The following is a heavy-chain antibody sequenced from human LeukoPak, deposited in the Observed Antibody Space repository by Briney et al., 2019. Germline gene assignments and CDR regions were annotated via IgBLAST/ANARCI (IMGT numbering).Heavy chain of an antibody. CDR1: GGSISSGGYY. CDR3: ARDVPLNYYDIGGMDV. V-gene: IGHV4-30-4*08. Sequence: SETLSLTCTVSGGSISSGGYYWGWIRQHPGKGLEWIGYIYYSGSTYYNPSLKSRVTISVDTSKNQFSLKLSSVTAADTAVYYCARDVPLNYYDIGGMDVWGQGTTVTVSS. D-gene: IGHD3-22*01. CDR2: IYYSGST. J-gene: IGHJ6*02.